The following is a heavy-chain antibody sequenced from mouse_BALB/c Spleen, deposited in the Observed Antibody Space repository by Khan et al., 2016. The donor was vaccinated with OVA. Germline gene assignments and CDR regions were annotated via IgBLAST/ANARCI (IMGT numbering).Heavy chain of an antibody. D-gene: IGHD1-1*01. Sequence: QVQLQQPGAELARPGASVKMSCKASDYTFTSNTMHWVKQRPGQGLEWIGYINPSSGYTNYNQNFKDKATLTADKSSSTAYMQLSSLTSEDSAVYYCARRTTVYTMDYWGQGTSVTVSS. CDR3: ARRTTVYTMDY. CDR1: DYTFTSNT. J-gene: IGHJ4*01. CDR2: INPSSGYT. V-gene: IGHV1-4*01.